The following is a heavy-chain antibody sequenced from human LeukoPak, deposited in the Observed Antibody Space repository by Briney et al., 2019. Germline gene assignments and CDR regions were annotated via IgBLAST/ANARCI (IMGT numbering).Heavy chain of an antibody. D-gene: IGHD1-26*01. V-gene: IGHV3-7*01. CDR2: IKQDGSEK. CDR3: ARRKFSGSYSSYYYYYMDV. J-gene: IGHJ6*03. CDR1: GFTFSSYC. Sequence: QPGGSLRLSCAASGFTFSSYCMSWVRQAPGKGLEWVANIKQDGSEKYYVDSVKGRFTISRDNAKNSLYLQMNSLRAADTAVYYCARRKFSGSYSSYYYYYMDVWGKGTTVTVSS.